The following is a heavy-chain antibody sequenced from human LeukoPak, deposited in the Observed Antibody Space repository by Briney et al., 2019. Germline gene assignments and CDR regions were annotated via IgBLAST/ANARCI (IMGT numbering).Heavy chain of an antibody. CDR2: IYYSGST. CDR3: ARTYYYDSSGYPSVSQSDDY. J-gene: IGHJ4*02. V-gene: IGHV4-39*01. D-gene: IGHD3-22*01. CDR1: GGSFSSYY. Sequence: SETLSLTCAVYGGSFSSYYWGWIRQPPGKGLEWIGSIYYSGSTYYNPSLKSRVTISVDTSKNQFSLKLSSVTAADTAVYYCARTYYYDSSGYPSVSQSDDYWGQGTLVTVSS.